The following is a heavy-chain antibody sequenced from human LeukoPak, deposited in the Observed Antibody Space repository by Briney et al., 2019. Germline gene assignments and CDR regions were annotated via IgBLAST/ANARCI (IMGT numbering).Heavy chain of an antibody. D-gene: IGHD3-10*01. CDR3: AKSNGYGLVDI. Sequence: SETLSLTCAIYGGSFSGYYWTWIRQPPGKGLEWIGEINHSGSTNYNPSLKSRVTISLDTSRNQFSLKLNSVTAADTAVYYCAKSNGYGLVDIWGQGTMVTVSS. CDR2: INHSGST. CDR1: GGSFSGYY. J-gene: IGHJ3*02. V-gene: IGHV4-34*01.